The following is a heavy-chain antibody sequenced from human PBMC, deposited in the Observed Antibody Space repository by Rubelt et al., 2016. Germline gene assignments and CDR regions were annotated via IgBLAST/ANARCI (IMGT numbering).Heavy chain of an antibody. V-gene: IGHV3-30*18. D-gene: IGHD4-23*01. CDR2: TSSDGSNK. Sequence: VQLLESGGGLVQPGGSLRLSCAASGFTFSSYAMHWVRQAPGKGLEWVAVTSSDGSNKYYADSVKGRFTIYRDNSKNTLYLQMNSRRAEDAAVYHCAKKGHGGKPTDAFDIWGQGTMVTVSS. CDR3: AKKGHGGKPTDAFDI. J-gene: IGHJ3*02. CDR1: GFTFSSYA.